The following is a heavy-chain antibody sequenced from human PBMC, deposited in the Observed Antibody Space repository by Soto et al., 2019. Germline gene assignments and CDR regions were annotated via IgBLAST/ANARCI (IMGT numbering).Heavy chain of an antibody. J-gene: IGHJ6*03. CDR1: GFTVSSNY. V-gene: IGHV3-66*01. D-gene: IGHD4-4*01. Sequence: GGSLRLSCAASGFTVSSNYMSWVRQAPGKGLEWVSVIYSGGSTYYADSVKGRFTISRDNSKNTLYLQMNSLRAEDTAVYYCARGRRTTVTPLIFYYYYMDVWGKGTTVTVSS. CDR2: IYSGGST. CDR3: ARGRRTTVTPLIFYYYYMDV.